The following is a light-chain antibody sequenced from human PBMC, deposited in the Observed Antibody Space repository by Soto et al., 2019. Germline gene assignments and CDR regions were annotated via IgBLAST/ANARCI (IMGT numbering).Light chain of an antibody. V-gene: IGLV3-1*01. J-gene: IGLJ1*01. Sequence: SYELTQPPSVSVSPGQTASITCSGAKLGDKYACWYQQKPGQSPVLVIYQDSKRPSGIPERFSGSNSGNTATLTISGTQAMDEADYYCQAWDSSTAVFGTGTKVTV. CDR1: KLGDKY. CDR2: QDS. CDR3: QAWDSSTAV.